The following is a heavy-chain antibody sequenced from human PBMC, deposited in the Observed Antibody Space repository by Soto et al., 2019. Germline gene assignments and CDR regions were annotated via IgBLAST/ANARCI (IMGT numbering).Heavy chain of an antibody. Sequence: GGSLRLSCAASGFTFGSYWMSWVRQAPGKGPEWLATIKMDASEKKYVDSVKGRFTMSRDNAKNSLYLQMNSLRAEDTAVYYCAFGPSPRRGVRGVMAFDYWGQGTLVTVSS. CDR1: GFTFGSYW. D-gene: IGHD3-10*01. V-gene: IGHV3-7*03. CDR3: AFGPSPRRGVRGVMAFDY. CDR2: IKMDASEK. J-gene: IGHJ4*02.